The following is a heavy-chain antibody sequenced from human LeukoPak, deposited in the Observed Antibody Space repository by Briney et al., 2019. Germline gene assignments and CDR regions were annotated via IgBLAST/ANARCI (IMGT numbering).Heavy chain of an antibody. Sequence: PGGSLRLSCAASGFSFSIYWMNWVRQAPGKGLVWVSRMNSDGSSTSYAGSVKGRFTISRDNAKNTLYLQMNSLRVEDTGVYYCARNSSSSDFDYWGQGTLVTVSS. CDR1: GFSFSIYW. V-gene: IGHV3-74*01. J-gene: IGHJ4*02. D-gene: IGHD6-13*01. CDR2: MNSDGSST. CDR3: ARNSSSSDFDY.